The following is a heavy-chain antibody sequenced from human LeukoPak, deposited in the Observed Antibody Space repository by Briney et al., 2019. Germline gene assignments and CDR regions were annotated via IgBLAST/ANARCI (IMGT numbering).Heavy chain of an antibody. V-gene: IGHV4-34*01. CDR2: INHSGST. J-gene: IGHJ6*03. CDR3: ARSGYYYGDGYYYYMDV. CDR1: GGSFSGYY. Sequence: SETLSLTCAVYGGSFSGYYWSWIRQPPGKGLEWIGEINHSGSTNYNPSLKSRVTISVDTSKNQFSLKLSSVTAADTAVYYCARSGYYYGDGYYYYMDVWGKGTTVTISS. D-gene: IGHD4-17*01.